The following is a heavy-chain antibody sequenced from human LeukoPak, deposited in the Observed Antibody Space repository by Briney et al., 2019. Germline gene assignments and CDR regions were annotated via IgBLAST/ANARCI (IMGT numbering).Heavy chain of an antibody. Sequence: ASVKVSCKASGYTFTSYGISLVRQAPGQGLEWMGWISAYNGNTNYAQKLQGRVTMTTDTSTSTAYMELRSLRSDDTAVYYCATEVSLEPTDYWGQGTLVTVSS. CDR1: GYTFTSYG. J-gene: IGHJ4*02. CDR3: ATEVSLEPTDY. CDR2: ISAYNGNT. V-gene: IGHV1-18*01. D-gene: IGHD1-1*01.